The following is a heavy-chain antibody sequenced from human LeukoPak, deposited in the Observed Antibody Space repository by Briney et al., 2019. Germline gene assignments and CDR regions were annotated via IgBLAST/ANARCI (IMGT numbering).Heavy chain of an antibody. CDR2: ISSSSSTI. V-gene: IGHV3-48*04. D-gene: IGHD1-26*01. CDR3: ARDPPYSGSHHDAFDI. CDR1: GFTFSSYS. Sequence: PGGSLRLSCAASGFTFSSYSMNWVRQAPGKGLEWVSYISSSSSTIYYADSVKGRFTISRDNAKNSLYLQMNSLRAEDTAVYYCARDPPYSGSHHDAFDIWGQGTMVTVSS. J-gene: IGHJ3*02.